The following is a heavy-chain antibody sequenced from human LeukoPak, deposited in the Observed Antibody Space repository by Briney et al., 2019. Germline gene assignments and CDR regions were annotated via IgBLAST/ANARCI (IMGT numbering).Heavy chain of an antibody. CDR1: GFTFSDAW. Sequence: GGSLRLSCAASGFTFSDAWMSWVRQAPGKGLEWVGRIKSDSSGGKSDYAAPVRGRFTISRDDSLNTLYLQMNSLKTEDTAVYYCTKVGDYYGSGSYDYWGQGILVAVSS. CDR3: TKVGDYYGSGSYDY. V-gene: IGHV3-15*01. D-gene: IGHD3-10*01. CDR2: IKSDSSGGKS. J-gene: IGHJ4*02.